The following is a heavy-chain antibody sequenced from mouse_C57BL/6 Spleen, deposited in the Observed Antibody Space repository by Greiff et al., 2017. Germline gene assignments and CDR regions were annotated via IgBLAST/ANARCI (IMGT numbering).Heavy chain of an antibody. V-gene: IGHV5-16*01. D-gene: IGHD2-5*01. J-gene: IGHJ2*01. CDR1: GFTFSDYY. CDR3: AGGYSNYYFDY. Sequence: EVQLVESEGGLVQPGSSMKLSCTASGFTFSDYYMAWVRQVPEKGLEWVANINYDGSSTYYLDSLKSRFIISRDNAKNILYLQMSSLKSEDTATYYCAGGYSNYYFDYWGQGTTLTVSS. CDR2: INYDGSST.